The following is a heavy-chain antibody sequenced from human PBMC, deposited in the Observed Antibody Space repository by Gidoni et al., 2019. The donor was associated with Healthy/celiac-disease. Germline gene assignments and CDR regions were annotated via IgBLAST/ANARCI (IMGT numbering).Heavy chain of an antibody. CDR1: GGSISSYY. J-gene: IGHJ4*02. Sequence: QVQLQAPGPGLVTPSDTLSLTCPASGGSISSYYWSWIRQPPGKGLEWIGYIYYSGSTNYNPSLKSRVTISVDTSKNQFSLKLSSVTAADTAVYYCARYYDSSGYYYDYWGQGTLVTVSS. V-gene: IGHV4-59*08. CDR2: IYYSGST. CDR3: ARYYDSSGYYYDY. D-gene: IGHD3-22*01.